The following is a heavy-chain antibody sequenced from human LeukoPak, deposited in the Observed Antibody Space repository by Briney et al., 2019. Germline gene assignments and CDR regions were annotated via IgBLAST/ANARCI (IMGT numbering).Heavy chain of an antibody. D-gene: IGHD3-3*01. J-gene: IGHJ4*02. Sequence: GGSLRLSCAASRFTFSSYAMSWVRQAPGKGLEWVSAISGSGGSTYYADSVKGRFTISRDNSKNTLYLQMNSLRAEDTAVYYCATVLDFWSGYPSTTPFDYWGQGTLVTVSS. V-gene: IGHV3-23*01. CDR1: RFTFSSYA. CDR3: ATVLDFWSGYPSTTPFDY. CDR2: ISGSGGST.